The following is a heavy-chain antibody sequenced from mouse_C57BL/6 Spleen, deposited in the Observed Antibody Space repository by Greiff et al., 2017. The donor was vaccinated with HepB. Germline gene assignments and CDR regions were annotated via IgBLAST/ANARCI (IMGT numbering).Heavy chain of an antibody. CDR3: ARGDYYGSPFDY. V-gene: IGHV2-2*01. D-gene: IGHD1-1*01. J-gene: IGHJ2*01. CDR1: GFSLTSYG. CDR2: IWSGGST. Sequence: VKVVESGPGLVQPSQSLSITCTVSGFSLTSYGVHWVRQSPGKGLEWLGVIWSGGSTDYNAAFISRLSISRDNSKSQVFFKMNSLQADDTAIYYCARGDYYGSPFDYWGQGTTLTVSS.